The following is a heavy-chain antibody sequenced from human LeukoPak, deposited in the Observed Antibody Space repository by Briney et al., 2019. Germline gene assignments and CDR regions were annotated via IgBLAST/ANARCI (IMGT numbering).Heavy chain of an antibody. J-gene: IGHJ4*02. D-gene: IGHD4-17*01. V-gene: IGHV4-39*01. CDR3: ARLGHSYGDLDY. CDR1: GGSISSSSYY. Sequence: PSETLSLTCTVSGGSISSSSYYWSWIRQPPGKGLEWIGSIYYSGSTYYNPSLKSRVTISVDTSKYQFSLKLSSVTAADTAVYYCARLGHSYGDLDYWGQGTLVTVSS. CDR2: IYYSGST.